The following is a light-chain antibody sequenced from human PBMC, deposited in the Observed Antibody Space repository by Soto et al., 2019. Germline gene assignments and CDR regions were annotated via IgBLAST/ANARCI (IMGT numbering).Light chain of an antibody. V-gene: IGKV2-28*01. CDR3: MQALQTPV. J-gene: IGKJ3*01. CDR1: QSLLHSNGYNY. Sequence: DIVMTQSPLSLPVTPGEPASISCRSSQSLLHSNGYNYLDWYLQKPGQSPQLLIYLGFNRASGVPDMFSGSGSGTDFTLKISRVEAEYVGVYYCMQALQTPVFGPGTKVDIK. CDR2: LGF.